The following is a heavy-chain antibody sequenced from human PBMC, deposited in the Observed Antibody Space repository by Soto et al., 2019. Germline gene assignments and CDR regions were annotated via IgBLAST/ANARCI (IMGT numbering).Heavy chain of an antibody. CDR1: GYSFTSYW. CDR3: AGGGVRGVITRTRDYYGMDV. Sequence: PGESLKISCKGSGYSFTSYWIGWVRQMPGKGLEWMGIIYPGDSDTRYSPSFQGQVTISADKSISTAFLQWSSLKASDTAMYYCAGGGVRGVITRTRDYYGMDVWGQGTTVTVSS. D-gene: IGHD3-10*01. V-gene: IGHV5-51*01. J-gene: IGHJ6*02. CDR2: IYPGDSDT.